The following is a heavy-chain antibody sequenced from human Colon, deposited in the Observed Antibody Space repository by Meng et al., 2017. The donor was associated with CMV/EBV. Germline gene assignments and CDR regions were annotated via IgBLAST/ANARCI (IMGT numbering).Heavy chain of an antibody. Sequence: GESLKISCAAFEFTLSRFWMHWVRQAPGEELMWVSRVNSDGSVTDYADSVKGRFTISRDNAKNTLFLQMNSLRTEDTAVYYCALRLRNSDGMDVWGQGTTVTVSS. CDR3: ALRLRNSDGMDV. CDR1: EFTLSRFW. D-gene: IGHD3-16*01. J-gene: IGHJ6*02. V-gene: IGHV3-74*01. CDR2: VNSDGSVT.